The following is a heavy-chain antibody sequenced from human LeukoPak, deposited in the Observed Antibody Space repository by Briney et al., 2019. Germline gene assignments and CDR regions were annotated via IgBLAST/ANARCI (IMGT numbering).Heavy chain of an antibody. CDR3: VGRIRDAFDI. D-gene: IGHD2-21*01. Sequence: SETLSLTCTVSGGSISSGSYYWSWIRQPAGKGLEWIGHIYTSGSTNYNPSLKSRVTISEDTSKNQFSLKLSSVTAADTAVYYCVGRIRDAFDIWGQGTMVTVSS. V-gene: IGHV4-61*09. J-gene: IGHJ3*02. CDR1: GGSISSGSYY. CDR2: IYTSGST.